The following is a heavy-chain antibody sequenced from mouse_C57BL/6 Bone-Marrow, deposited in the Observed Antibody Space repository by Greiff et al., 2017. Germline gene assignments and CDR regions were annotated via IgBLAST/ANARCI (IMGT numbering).Heavy chain of an antibody. V-gene: IGHV5-9*01. J-gene: IGHJ4*01. Sequence: DVMLVESGGGLVKPGGSLKLSCAASGFTFSSYTMSWVRQTPEKRLEWVATISGGGGNTYYPDSVKGRFTISRDNAKNTLYLQMSSLRSEDTALYYCARHDYPYYAMDYWGQGTSVTVSS. CDR1: GFTFSSYT. CDR2: ISGGGGNT. CDR3: ARHDYPYYAMDY. D-gene: IGHD2-4*01.